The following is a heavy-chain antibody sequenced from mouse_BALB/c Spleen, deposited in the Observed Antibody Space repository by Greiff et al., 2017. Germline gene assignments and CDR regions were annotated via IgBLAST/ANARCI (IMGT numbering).Heavy chain of an antibody. CDR1: GFAFSSYD. CDR3: ARLGRGNYFDY. V-gene: IGHV5-12-1*01. CDR2: ISSGGGST. D-gene: IGHD4-1*01. Sequence: EVKLMESGGGLVKPGGSLKLSCAASGFAFSSYDMSWVRQTPEKRLEWVAYISSGGGSTYYPDTVKGRFTISRDNAKNTLYLQMSSLKSEDTAMYYCARLGRGNYFDYWGQGTTLTVSS. J-gene: IGHJ2*01.